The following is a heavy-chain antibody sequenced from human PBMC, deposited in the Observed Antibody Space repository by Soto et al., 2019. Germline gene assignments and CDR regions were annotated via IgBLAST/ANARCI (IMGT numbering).Heavy chain of an antibody. CDR2: VNPNGGGT. Sequence: QVQQVQSGAEVKKPGASVKVSCEASGYNFIDHYIHWVRQAPGQGLEWMGWVNPNGGGTNYAQNFQGRVTMTRNTSINAVYMELSTLRSDHTAVYYCARWGSSNMFGGFGGLVYYCGLDVWGHGTTVTVSS. D-gene: IGHD3-16*01. CDR1: GYNFIDHY. V-gene: IGHV1-2*02. J-gene: IGHJ6*02. CDR3: ARWGSSNMFGGFGGLVYYCGLDV.